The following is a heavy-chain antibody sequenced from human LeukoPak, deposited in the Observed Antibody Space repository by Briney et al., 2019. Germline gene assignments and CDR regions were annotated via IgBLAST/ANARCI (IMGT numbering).Heavy chain of an antibody. CDR3: VKSAGKDGYRDVFDI. J-gene: IGHJ3*02. V-gene: IGHV1-8*01. D-gene: IGHD5-24*01. CDR2: MNPNSGNT. Sequence: GASVEVSCKASGYTFTSYDINWVRQATGQGLEWMGWMNPNSGNTGYAQKFQGRVTMTRNTSISTAYMELSSLRAEDTAVYHCVKSAGKDGYRDVFDIWGQGTVVTVSS. CDR1: GYTFTSYD.